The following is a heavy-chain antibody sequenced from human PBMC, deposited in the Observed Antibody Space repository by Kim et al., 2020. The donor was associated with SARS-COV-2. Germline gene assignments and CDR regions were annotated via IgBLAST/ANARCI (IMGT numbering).Heavy chain of an antibody. CDR3: ARDLGPFVPAASGTFYFDY. Sequence: GRLTISGDNAKNSLYLQMNSLRAEDTAVYYCARDLGPFVPAASGTFYFDYWGQGTLVTVSS. D-gene: IGHD2-2*01. V-gene: IGHV3-11*06. J-gene: IGHJ4*02.